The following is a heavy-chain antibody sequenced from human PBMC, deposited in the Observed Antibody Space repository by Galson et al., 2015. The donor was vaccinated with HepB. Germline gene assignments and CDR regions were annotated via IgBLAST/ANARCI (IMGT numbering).Heavy chain of an antibody. CDR3: ARANYYDSSGYYPFFDY. Sequence: SVKVSCKASGYTFTGYYMHWVRQAPGQGLEWMGWINPNSGGTNYAQKFQGWVTITRDTSASTAYMELSSLRSEDTAVYYCARANYYDSSGYYPFFDYWGQGTLVTVSS. D-gene: IGHD3-22*01. CDR1: GYTFTGYY. J-gene: IGHJ4*02. V-gene: IGHV1-2*04. CDR2: INPNSGGT.